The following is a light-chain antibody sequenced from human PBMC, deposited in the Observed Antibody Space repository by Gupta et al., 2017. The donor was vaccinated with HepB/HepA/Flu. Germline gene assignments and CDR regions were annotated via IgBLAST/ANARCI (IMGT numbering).Light chain of an antibody. CDR2: ENG. CDR3: ATWDDTLNCVV. CDR1: SSNIGNNA. Sequence: SVSSQPPSVSEAPRQRFTISCSGSSSNIGNNAVNWYQQKPGKAPKLLMYENGKRPSVVPVRFSGSKSGTAASLAISGIQADDEADYFCATWDDTLNCVVFGGGTKLTVL. V-gene: IGLV1-36*01. J-gene: IGLJ2*01.